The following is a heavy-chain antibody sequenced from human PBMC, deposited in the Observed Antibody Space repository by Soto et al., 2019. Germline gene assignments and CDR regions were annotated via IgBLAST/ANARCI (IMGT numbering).Heavy chain of an antibody. Sequence: EVQLVESGGGLVQPGGSLRLSCAASGFTFSSYAMHWVRQAPGKGLEYVSAISSNGGSTYYANSVKGRFTISRDNSKNXXDLQMGSLRAEDMAVYYCASIGFGERGYYYYGMDVWGQGTTVTVSS. CDR2: ISSNGGST. V-gene: IGHV3-64*01. J-gene: IGHJ6*02. D-gene: IGHD3-10*01. CDR1: GFTFSSYA. CDR3: ASIGFGERGYYYYGMDV.